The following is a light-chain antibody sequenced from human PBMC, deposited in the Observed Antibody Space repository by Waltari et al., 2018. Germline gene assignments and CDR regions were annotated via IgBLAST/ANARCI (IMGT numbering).Light chain of an antibody. CDR1: QTLLSSDGFNY. J-gene: IGKJ3*01. V-gene: IGKV2-28*01. CDR2: YAF. CDR3: MQALETPFT. Sequence: DIVLTQTPLSLPVTLGEPASISCRSSQTLLSSDGFNYLNWYLQKAGQSPQLLIYYAFNRASGVPDRFSGGGSSTNFTLQISRVEAEDVGLYYCMQALETPFTFGPG.